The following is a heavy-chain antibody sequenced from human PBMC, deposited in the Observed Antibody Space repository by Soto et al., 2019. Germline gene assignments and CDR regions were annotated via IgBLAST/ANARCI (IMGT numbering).Heavy chain of an antibody. V-gene: IGHV3-48*02. CDR1: EFTFSAYA. CDR3: ASSLLDY. Sequence: ESGGGLVQPGGSLRLSCAASEFTFSAYAMNWVRQAPGKGLEWVSYISSSSNTIYYADSVKGRFTISRDNAKNSLCLQMNSLRDEDTAVYYCASSLLDYWGQGTLVTVSS. J-gene: IGHJ4*02. CDR2: ISSSSNTI.